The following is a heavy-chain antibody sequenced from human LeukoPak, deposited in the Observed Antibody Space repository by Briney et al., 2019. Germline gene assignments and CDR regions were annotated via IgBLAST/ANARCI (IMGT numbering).Heavy chain of an antibody. CDR3: ARGYCSSTICFQYFHH. CDR2: IYYSGST. J-gene: IGHJ1*01. D-gene: IGHD2-2*01. Sequence: PSETLSLTCTVSGGSVSSGSYYWSWIRQPPGKGLEWIGYIYYSGSTNYNPSLKSRVTISVDTSKNQFSLKLSSVTAADTAVYYCARGYCSSTICFQYFHHWGQGTLVTVSS. V-gene: IGHV4-61*01. CDR1: GGSVSSGSYY.